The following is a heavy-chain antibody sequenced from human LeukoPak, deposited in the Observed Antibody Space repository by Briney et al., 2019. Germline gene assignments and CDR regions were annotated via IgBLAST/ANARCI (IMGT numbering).Heavy chain of an antibody. V-gene: IGHV3-49*02. J-gene: IGHJ6*03. D-gene: IGHD2-2*01. CDR3: TRASVYCSSTSCYYYYMDV. Sequence: WIRQPPGKGLEWVGFIRSKAYGGTTEYAASVKGRFTISRDDSKSIAYLQMNSLKTEDTAVYYCTRASVYCSSTSCYYYYMDVWGKGTTVTVSS. CDR2: IRSKAYGGTT.